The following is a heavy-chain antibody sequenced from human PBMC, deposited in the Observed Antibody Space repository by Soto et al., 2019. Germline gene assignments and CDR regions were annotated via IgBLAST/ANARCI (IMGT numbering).Heavy chain of an antibody. D-gene: IGHD3-16*01. J-gene: IGHJ4*02. V-gene: IGHV1-18*01. CDR3: ARDPYLGDHQY. CDR1: GYTFTTYG. CDR2: ISAYSGKT. Sequence: QVQLVQSGGEVKKPGASVKVSCKTSGYTFTTYGISWVRQAPGQGLEWVGWISAYSGKTHYAQKVQGQVNKTTDPSPNTAYLELRSLRSEGTAVYYCARDPYLGDHQYWGQGTLVTVSS.